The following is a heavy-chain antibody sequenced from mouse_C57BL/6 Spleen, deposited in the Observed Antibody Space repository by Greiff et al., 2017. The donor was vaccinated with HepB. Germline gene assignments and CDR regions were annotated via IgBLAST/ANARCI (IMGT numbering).Heavy chain of an antibody. Sequence: DVMLVESGGGLVKPGGSLKLSCAASGFTFSDYGMHWVRQAPEKGLEWVAYISSGSSTIYYADTVKGRFTISRDNAKNTLFLQMTSLRSEDTAMYYCARVITTPRYWYFDVWGTGTTVTVSS. D-gene: IGHD2-4*01. V-gene: IGHV5-17*01. CDR3: ARVITTPRYWYFDV. J-gene: IGHJ1*03. CDR1: GFTFSDYG. CDR2: ISSGSSTI.